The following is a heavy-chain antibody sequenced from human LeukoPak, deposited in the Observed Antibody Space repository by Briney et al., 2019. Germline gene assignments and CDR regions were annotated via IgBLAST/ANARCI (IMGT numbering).Heavy chain of an antibody. D-gene: IGHD3-16*02. V-gene: IGHV4-39*07. Sequence: SETLSLTCTVSSGSISTSNYYWGWVRQPPGKALEWIGNIFYSGSTYYSPSLKSRVTISLDTSRNQFSLKLSSVTAADTAVYYCARKAGNYVWGSYRQISTTPFDYWGQGTLVTVSS. CDR3: ARKAGNYVWGSYRQISTTPFDY. CDR1: SGSISTSNYY. CDR2: IFYSGST. J-gene: IGHJ4*02.